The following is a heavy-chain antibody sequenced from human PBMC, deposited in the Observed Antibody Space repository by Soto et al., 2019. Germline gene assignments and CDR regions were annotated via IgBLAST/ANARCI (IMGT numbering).Heavy chain of an antibody. D-gene: IGHD6-13*01. CDR3: ARGRGAAADYFDF. CDR1: GFTFSDYY. CDR2: ISSSTSHT. J-gene: IGHJ4*02. Sequence: QVQLVESGGGLVKPGGSLRLSCEVSGFTFSDYYMTWIRQAPGTVLEWVSYISSSTSHTNYADSVKGRFTISRDNAKNSLFLQMNSLRAEDTAVYYCARGRGAAADYFDFWGQGTLVTVSS. V-gene: IGHV3-11*05.